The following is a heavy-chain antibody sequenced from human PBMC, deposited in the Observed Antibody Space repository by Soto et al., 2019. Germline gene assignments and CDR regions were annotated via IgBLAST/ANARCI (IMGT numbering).Heavy chain of an antibody. CDR3: ARDQGIAARRSPYDY. V-gene: IGHV3-7*01. J-gene: IGHJ4*02. D-gene: IGHD6-6*01. Sequence: GGSLSLSCAASGFPFSGYWMSWVRQAPGKGLEWVANIKQDGSEKYYVDSVKGRFTISRDNAKNSLYLQMNSLRAEDTAVYYCARDQGIAARRSPYDYWGQGTLVTVSS. CDR1: GFPFSGYW. CDR2: IKQDGSEK.